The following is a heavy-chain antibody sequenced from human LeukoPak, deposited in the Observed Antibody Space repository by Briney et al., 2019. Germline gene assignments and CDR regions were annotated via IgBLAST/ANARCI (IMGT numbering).Heavy chain of an antibody. J-gene: IGHJ3*02. CDR1: GGSISSGSYY. D-gene: IGHD5-12*01. CDR3: ARDPGVATSDAFDI. CDR2: IYTSGST. Sequence: PSQTLSLTCTVSGGSISSGSYYWSWIRQPAGKGLEWIGRIYTSGSTNYNPSLKSRVTISVDTSKNQFSLKLSSVTAADTAVYYCARDPGVATSDAFDIWGQGTMVTVSS. V-gene: IGHV4-61*02.